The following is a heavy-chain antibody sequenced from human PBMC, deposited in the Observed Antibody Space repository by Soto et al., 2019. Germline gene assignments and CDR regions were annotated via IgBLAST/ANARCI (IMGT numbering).Heavy chain of an antibody. CDR1: GGSVSSGGYY. CDR3: ARRALSQCINGVCYKDGFWDY. D-gene: IGHD2-8*01. J-gene: IGHJ4*02. CDR2: IYYSGTT. V-gene: IGHV4-31*03. Sequence: SETLSLTCTVSGGSVSSGGYYWSWIRQHPGTGLEWIGYIYYSGTTYFNPSLKSRASISLDTSKNEFSLKLTPVTAADTAVYYCARRALSQCINGVCYKDGFWDYWGQGALVTVSS.